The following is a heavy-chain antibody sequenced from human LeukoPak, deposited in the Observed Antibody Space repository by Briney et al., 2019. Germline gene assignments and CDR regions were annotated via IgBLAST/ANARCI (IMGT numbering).Heavy chain of an antibody. CDR2: IIPIFGTA. V-gene: IGHV1-69*05. Sequence: SVKVSCKASGGTFSSYAISWVRQAPGQGLEWMGGIIPIFGTANYAQKFQGRVTITTDESTSTAYMELSGLRSEDTAVYYCARVRRDGYNPYYYYMDVWGEGTTVTVSS. D-gene: IGHD5-24*01. J-gene: IGHJ6*03. CDR1: GGTFSSYA. CDR3: ARVRRDGYNPYYYYMDV.